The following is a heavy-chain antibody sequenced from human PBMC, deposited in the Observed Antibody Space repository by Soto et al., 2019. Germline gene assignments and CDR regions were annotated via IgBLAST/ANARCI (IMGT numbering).Heavy chain of an antibody. J-gene: IGHJ3*02. CDR2: TYYRSKWYN. Sequence: SQTLSLTCVISGDSVSIYSGAWNWIRQSPSRDLEWLGRTYYRSKWYNDYAVSLTSRITISPDTSKNQFSLQLNSVTPEDTAVYYCAREATDAFDIWGQGTMVTVSS. V-gene: IGHV6-1*01. CDR3: AREATDAFDI. CDR1: GDSVSIYSGA.